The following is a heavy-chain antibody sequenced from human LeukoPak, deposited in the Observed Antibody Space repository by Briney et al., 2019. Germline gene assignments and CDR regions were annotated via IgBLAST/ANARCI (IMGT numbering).Heavy chain of an antibody. CDR1: GFTFDDYT. CDR3: AKDKGREIVVVIEH. CDR2: ISWDGGST. V-gene: IGHV3-43*01. Sequence: PGGSLRLSCAASGFTFDDYTMHWVRQAPGKGLEWVSLISWDGGSTYYADSVKGRFTISRDNSKNSLYLQMNSLRTEDTALYYCAKDKGREIVVVIEHWGQGTLVTVSS. J-gene: IGHJ4*02. D-gene: IGHD3-22*01.